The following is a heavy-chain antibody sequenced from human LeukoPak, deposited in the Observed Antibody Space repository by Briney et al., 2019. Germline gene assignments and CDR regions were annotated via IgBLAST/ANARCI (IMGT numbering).Heavy chain of an antibody. CDR1: GFTFSSYW. D-gene: IGHD6-19*01. CDR2: IKGDGSEK. V-gene: IGHV3-7*01. Sequence: GGSLRLSCVASGFTFSSYWMSWVRQAPGKGLEWVANIKGDGSEKYFVDSVKGRFTISRDNAKNSVYLQMNSLGAEDTGVYYCAGIWEAVGGFWGQGILVTVSS. J-gene: IGHJ4*02. CDR3: AGIWEAVGGF.